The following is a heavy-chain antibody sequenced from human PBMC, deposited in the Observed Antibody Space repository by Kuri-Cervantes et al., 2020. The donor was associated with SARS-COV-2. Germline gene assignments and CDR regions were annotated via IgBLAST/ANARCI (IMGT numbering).Heavy chain of an antibody. CDR3: ARDQTSGWYDY. CDR2: FSPVLDTP. D-gene: IGHD6-19*01. V-gene: IGHV1-69*05. J-gene: IGHJ4*02. Sequence: SVKVSCKASGGTFHSNAITWVRQAPGQGLEWMGGFSPVLDTPHYAQKFQGRVTITTDESTTTAFMELSSLKSEDTAVYYCARDQTSGWYDYWGQGTLVTVSS. CDR1: GGTFHSNA.